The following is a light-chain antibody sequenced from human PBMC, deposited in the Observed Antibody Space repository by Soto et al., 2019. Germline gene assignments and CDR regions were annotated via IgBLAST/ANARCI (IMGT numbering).Light chain of an antibody. CDR2: GVS. Sequence: DIQMTQSPSSLSASVGDRVTITCRSSQNISRFLNWYQQKQGRAPNLLIYGVSTLQVGVTSRFSGSGSGSGTDFTLFISRLEPEDCGVYYCQQNGRSPTFGPGTKVDIK. V-gene: IGKV1-39*01. CDR1: QNISRF. J-gene: IGKJ3*01. CDR3: QQNGRSPT.